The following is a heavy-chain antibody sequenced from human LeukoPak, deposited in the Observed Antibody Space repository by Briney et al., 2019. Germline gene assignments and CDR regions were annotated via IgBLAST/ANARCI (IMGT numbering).Heavy chain of an antibody. CDR1: GRPISSLH. V-gene: IGHV4-4*07. CDR2: IYYCGST. Sequence: KTAETLSLPCTVSGRPISSLHWRWIRQPAGKGLEWIGRIYYCGSTNYNPSLKSRVTMSVDTSKNQFSMKLRSVTAAGTAVYYCAREDIGSGWYFDYWGQGTLVTVSS. J-gene: IGHJ4*02. CDR3: AREDIGSGWYFDY. D-gene: IGHD6-19*01.